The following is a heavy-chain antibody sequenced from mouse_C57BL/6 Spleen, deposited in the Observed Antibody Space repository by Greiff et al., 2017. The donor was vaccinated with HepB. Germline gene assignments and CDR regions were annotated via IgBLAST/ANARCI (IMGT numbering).Heavy chain of an antibody. CDR3: ARDYGRQYYFDY. D-gene: IGHD1-1*01. CDR1: GYSFTGYF. Sequence: EVQLQQSGPELVKPGDSVKISCKASGYSFTGYFMNWVMQSHGKSLEWIGRINPYNGDTFYNQKFKGKATLTVDKSSSTAHMELRSLTSEDSAVYYCARDYGRQYYFDYWGTGTTVTVSS. CDR2: INPYNGDT. J-gene: IGHJ1*03. V-gene: IGHV1-20*01.